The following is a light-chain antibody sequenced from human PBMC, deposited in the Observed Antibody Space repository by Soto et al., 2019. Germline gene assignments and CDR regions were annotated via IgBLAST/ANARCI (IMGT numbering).Light chain of an antibody. V-gene: IGLV1-40*01. Sequence: QSVLTQPPSVSGAPGQRVTISCTGSSSNIGAFYDVHWYQHLPGTAPKLLIYGNDNRPSGVPDRFSGSQSGTSASLAITGLQAEDEADYYCQSYDRSLSVVVFGGGTQLTVL. CDR1: SSNIGAFYD. CDR3: QSYDRSLSVVV. CDR2: GND. J-gene: IGLJ2*01.